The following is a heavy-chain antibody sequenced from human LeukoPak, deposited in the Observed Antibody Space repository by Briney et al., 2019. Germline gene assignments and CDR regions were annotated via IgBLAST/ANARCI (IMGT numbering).Heavy chain of an antibody. D-gene: IGHD3-10*01. Sequence: ASVKVSCKASGYTFTGYFMHWVRQAPGQGLEWMGWINPNSGGTNYAQKFQGRVTITADESTSTAYMELSSLRSEDTAVHYCAVGVRGSGSYQIWGHAFDIWGQGTMVTVSS. CDR1: GYTFTGYF. J-gene: IGHJ3*02. CDR2: INPNSGGT. CDR3: AVGVRGSGSYQIWGHAFDI. V-gene: IGHV1-2*02.